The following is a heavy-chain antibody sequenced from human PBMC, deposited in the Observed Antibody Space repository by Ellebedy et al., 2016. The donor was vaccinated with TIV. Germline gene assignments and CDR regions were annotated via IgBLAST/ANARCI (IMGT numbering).Heavy chain of an antibody. Sequence: AASVKVSCKASGYAFSGYDMHWVRQAPGQGLEWMGWINTDTGNPTYAQDFTGRFVFSLDTSVSTAYLEISSLKAEDTAMYFCVRDRRGAGPSQFGVDFWGQGTLVTVSS. CDR1: GYAFSGYD. J-gene: IGHJ4*02. CDR2: INTDTGNP. D-gene: IGHD3-10*01. V-gene: IGHV7-4-1*02. CDR3: VRDRRGAGPSQFGVDF.